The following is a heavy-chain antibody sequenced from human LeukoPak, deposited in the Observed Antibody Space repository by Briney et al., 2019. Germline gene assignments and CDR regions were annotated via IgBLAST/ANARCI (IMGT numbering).Heavy chain of an antibody. D-gene: IGHD1-14*01. V-gene: IGHV4-4*07. CDR3: AREGRKSHSGY. CDR1: GGSISSYY. Sequence: SETLSLTCTVSGGSISSYYWSWIRQPAGKGLEWIGRIYTSGSTNYNPSFNSRVTMSVDTSKNQFSLKLSSVTAADTAVYYCAREGRKSHSGYWGQGTLVTVSS. CDR2: IYTSGST. J-gene: IGHJ4*02.